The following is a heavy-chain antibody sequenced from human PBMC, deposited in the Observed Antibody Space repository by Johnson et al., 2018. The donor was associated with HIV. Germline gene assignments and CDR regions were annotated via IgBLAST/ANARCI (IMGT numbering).Heavy chain of an antibody. Sequence: VQLVESGGVVVQPGGSLRLSCAASGFTFDDYTMHWVRQAPGKGLEWVSLISWDGGSTYYADSVKGRFTISRDNAKNSLYLQMNSLRVEDTAFYYCARGLNYYDSSGYYWGRGT. CDR2: ISWDGGST. J-gene: IGHJ1*01. CDR1: GFTFDDYT. V-gene: IGHV3-43*01. D-gene: IGHD3-22*01. CDR3: ARGLNYYDSSGYY.